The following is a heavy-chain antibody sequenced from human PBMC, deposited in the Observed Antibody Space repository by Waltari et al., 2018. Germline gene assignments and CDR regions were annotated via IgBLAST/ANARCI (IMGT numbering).Heavy chain of an antibody. Sequence: QVQLVESGGGVVQPGRSLRLSCAASGFTFSSYAMHWVRQAPGKGLEWVAVISYDGSNKYYADSVKGRFTISRDNSKNTLYLQMNSLRAEDTAVYYCARDIGYCSGGSCYVWDYWGQGTLVTVSS. J-gene: IGHJ4*02. D-gene: IGHD2-15*01. CDR2: ISYDGSNK. CDR3: ARDIGYCSGGSCYVWDY. V-gene: IGHV3-30-3*01. CDR1: GFTFSSYA.